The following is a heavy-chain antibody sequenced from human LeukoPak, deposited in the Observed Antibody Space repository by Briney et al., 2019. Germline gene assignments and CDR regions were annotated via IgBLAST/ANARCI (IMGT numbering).Heavy chain of an antibody. CDR2: ISAYNGNT. D-gene: IGHD3-10*01. V-gene: IGHV1-18*01. CDR3: ARGAQYYYGSGSYSTGP. Sequence: ASVKVSCKASGYTFTSYGISWVRQAPGQGLEWMGWISAYNGNTNYAQKLQGRVTMTTDTSTSTAYMELRSLRSDDTAVYYCARGAQYYYGSGSYSTGPWGQGTLVTVSS. CDR1: GYTFTSYG. J-gene: IGHJ5*02.